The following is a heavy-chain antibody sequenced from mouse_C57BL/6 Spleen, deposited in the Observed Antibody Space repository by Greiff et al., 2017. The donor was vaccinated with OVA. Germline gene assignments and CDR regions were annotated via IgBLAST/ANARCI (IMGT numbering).Heavy chain of an antibody. CDR1: GYTFTSYW. CDR2: IDPSDSYT. Sequence: VQLQQSGAELVMPGASVKLSCKASGYTFTSYWMHWVKQRPGQGLEWIGEIDPSDSYTNYNQKFKGKSTLTVDKSSSTAYMQLSSLTSEDSAVYYCARAYDYYYAMDYWGQGTSVTVSS. CDR3: ARAYDYYYAMDY. J-gene: IGHJ4*01. D-gene: IGHD2-4*01. V-gene: IGHV1-69*01.